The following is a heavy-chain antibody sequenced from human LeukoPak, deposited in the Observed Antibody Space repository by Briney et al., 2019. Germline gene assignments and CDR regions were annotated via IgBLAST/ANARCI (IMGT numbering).Heavy chain of an antibody. J-gene: IGHJ4*02. CDR3: AKDLYPGVTEGSFDY. D-gene: IGHD2-21*02. CDR2: IYSGGST. V-gene: IGHV3-66*01. CDR1: GFTVSSNY. Sequence: GGSLRLSCAASGFTVSSNYMSRVRQAPGKGLEWVSVIYSGGSTYYADSVKGRFTISRDNSKNTLYLQMNSLRAEDTAVYYCAKDLYPGVTEGSFDYWGQGTLVTVSS.